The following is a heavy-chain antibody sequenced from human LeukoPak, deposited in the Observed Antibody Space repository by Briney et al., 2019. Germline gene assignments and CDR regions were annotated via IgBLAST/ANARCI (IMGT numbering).Heavy chain of an antibody. J-gene: IGHJ1*01. D-gene: IGHD3-22*01. V-gene: IGHV3-23*01. CDR3: AKDLGRLYDSSGYYYVAAEYFQH. CDR1: GFTFSSYA. Sequence: PGGSLRLSCAASGFTFSSYAMSWVRQAPGKGLEWVSAISGSGGSTYYADSVKGRFTISRDNSKNTLYLQMNSLRAEDTAVYYCAKDLGRLYDSSGYYYVAAEYFQHWGQGTLVTVSS. CDR2: ISGSGGST.